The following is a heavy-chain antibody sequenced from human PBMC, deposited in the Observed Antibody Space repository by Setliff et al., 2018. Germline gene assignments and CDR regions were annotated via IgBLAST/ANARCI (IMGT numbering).Heavy chain of an antibody. J-gene: IGHJ4*02. CDR2: INHSGNT. Sequence: SETLSLTCAVSGDSISSGNWWSWVRQPPEKGLEWIGEINHSGNTNYNPSLKSRVTISVDKSTNQFSLKLSSVTAADTAVYYCALSGTYRFFDYWRQGTPVTVSS. V-gene: IGHV4-4*02. D-gene: IGHD1-26*01. CDR3: ALSGTYRFFDY. CDR1: GDSISSGNW.